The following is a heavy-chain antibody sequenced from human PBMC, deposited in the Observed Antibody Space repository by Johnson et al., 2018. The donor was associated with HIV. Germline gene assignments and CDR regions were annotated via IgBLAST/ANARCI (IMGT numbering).Heavy chain of an antibody. CDR1: GFTFSSYW. CDR2: INSDGSST. CDR3: ARDPYDSSGYYFDDAFDI. Sequence: EVQLVEYGGGVVQPGRSLRLSCAASGFTFSSYWMHWVRQAPGKGLVWVSRINSDGSSTSYADSVKGRFTISRDNAKNTLYLQMNSLRAEDTAVYYCARDPYDSSGYYFDDAFDIWGQGTMVTVSS. D-gene: IGHD3-22*01. J-gene: IGHJ3*02. V-gene: IGHV3-74*01.